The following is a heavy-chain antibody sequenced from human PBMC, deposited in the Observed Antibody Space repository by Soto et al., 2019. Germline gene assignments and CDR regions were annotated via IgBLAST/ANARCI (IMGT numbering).Heavy chain of an antibody. CDR3: AREETPMSPHYFYYGMDV. CDR2: VYSGGGT. J-gene: IGHJ6*02. Sequence: QVQLQESGPGVVKPSETLSLTCTVSGGSLRGYSWSWIRQSPGKGLEWIGYVYSGGGTNYSPSFMGRVTISLDTTDNQFSLKLNSVTAADTAVYYCAREETPMSPHYFYYGMDVWGQGTTVTVSS. CDR1: GGSLRGYS. V-gene: IGHV4-59*01. D-gene: IGHD3-9*01.